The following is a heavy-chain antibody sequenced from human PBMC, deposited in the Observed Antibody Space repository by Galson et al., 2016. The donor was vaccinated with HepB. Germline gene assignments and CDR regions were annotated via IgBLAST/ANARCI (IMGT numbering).Heavy chain of an antibody. Sequence: SLRLSCAASGFTFRSYTMSWVRQAPGKGLEWVSAISGSGVGTYYADSVKGRFTISRDSSKNTLYLQMNSLRAEDTAVYYCAKERDVSGGYCYSCRPWAVMDVWGQGTTVTVSS. D-gene: IGHD2-15*01. J-gene: IGHJ6*02. CDR2: ISGSGVGT. CDR1: GFTFRSYT. V-gene: IGHV3-23*01. CDR3: AKERDVSGGYCYSCRPWAVMDV.